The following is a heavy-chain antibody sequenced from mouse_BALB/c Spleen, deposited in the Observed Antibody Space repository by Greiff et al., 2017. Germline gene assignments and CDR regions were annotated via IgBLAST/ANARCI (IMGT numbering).Heavy chain of an antibody. CDR2: ISYSGST. J-gene: IGHJ3*01. V-gene: IGHV3-2*02. D-gene: IGHD1-2*01. Sequence: VQLKESGPGLVKPSQSLSLTCTVTGYSITSDYAWNWIRQFPGNKLEWMGYISYSGSTSYNPSLKSRISITRDTSKNQFFLQLNSVTTEDTATYYCASPYGYAYWGQGTLVTVSA. CDR3: ASPYGYAY. CDR1: GYSITSDYA.